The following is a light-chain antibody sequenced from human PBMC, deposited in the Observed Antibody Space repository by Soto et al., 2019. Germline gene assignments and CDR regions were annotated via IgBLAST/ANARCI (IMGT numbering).Light chain of an antibody. CDR3: QKYNSEPQT. V-gene: IGKV1-27*01. Sequence: DIQMTQSPSSLSASVGDRVTITCRASQGISNYLSWYQQKQGKVPKLLIYAASTLQSGVPSRFSGSGSGTDFTLTISSLQPEDVAQYYCQKYNSEPQTFGQGAKVEI. J-gene: IGKJ1*01. CDR1: QGISNY. CDR2: AAS.